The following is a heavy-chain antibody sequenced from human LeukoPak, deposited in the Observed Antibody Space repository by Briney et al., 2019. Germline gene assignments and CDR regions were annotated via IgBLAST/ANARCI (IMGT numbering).Heavy chain of an antibody. CDR3: ARIGYCSGGSCYSGVIDY. CDR2: INHSGST. V-gene: IGHV4-34*01. CDR1: GGSFSGYY. D-gene: IGHD2-15*01. J-gene: IGHJ4*02. Sequence: PSETLSLTCAVYGGSFSGYYWSWIRQPPGKGLEWIGKINHSGSTNYNPSLKSRVTISVDTSKNQFSLKLSSVTAADTAVYYCARIGYCSGGSCYSGVIDYWGQGTLVTVSS.